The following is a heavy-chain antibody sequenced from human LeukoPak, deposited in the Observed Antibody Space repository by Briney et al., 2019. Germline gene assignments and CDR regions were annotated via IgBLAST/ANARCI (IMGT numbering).Heavy chain of an antibody. J-gene: IGHJ4*02. CDR3: ARDLSFGSLDF. CDR1: RFILSTHG. Sequence: GGSLRLSCAASRFILSTHGMHWVRQAPVKGLEWVAGMWYDGSREDYADSVKGRFTISRDMSKNTLNLQMNSLRVEDTAMFYCARDLSFGSLDFRGQGTLVTVSS. CDR2: MWYDGSRE. D-gene: IGHD1-26*01. V-gene: IGHV3-33*01.